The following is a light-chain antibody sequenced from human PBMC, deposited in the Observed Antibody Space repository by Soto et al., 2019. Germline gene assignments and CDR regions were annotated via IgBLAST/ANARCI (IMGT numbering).Light chain of an antibody. CDR3: CSYAGSYTFVV. Sequence: QSALTQPASVSGSPGQSITISCTGTSSDVGGYDYVSWYQHHPGKAPKLMIYEVSNRPSGVSARFSGSKSGNTSSLTISGLQAEDEADYYCCSYAGSYTFVVFGGGTKLTVL. V-gene: IGLV2-14*01. J-gene: IGLJ2*01. CDR2: EVS. CDR1: SSDVGGYDY.